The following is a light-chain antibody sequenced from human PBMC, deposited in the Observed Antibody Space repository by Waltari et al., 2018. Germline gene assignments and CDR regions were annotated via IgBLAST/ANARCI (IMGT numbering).Light chain of an antibody. Sequence: QSAPTQPPSASGSPGQSVTISCTGTSSDVGGYRYISWYQQHPGKAPKPIIDEVDNRPAGVPQRFSGSKAGNTATLTVSGLQADDEADYYCSSYVGARQFLFGGGTKLTVL. J-gene: IGLJ2*01. CDR3: SSYVGARQFL. CDR2: EVD. V-gene: IGLV2-8*01. CDR1: SSDVGGYRY.